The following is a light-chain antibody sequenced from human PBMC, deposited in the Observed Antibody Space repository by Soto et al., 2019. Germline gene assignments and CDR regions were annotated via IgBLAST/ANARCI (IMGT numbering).Light chain of an antibody. CDR3: QQYGNSPQT. CDR1: QSVSNNY. CDR2: GAS. J-gene: IGKJ1*01. V-gene: IGKV3-20*01. Sequence: IVLTQSPGTLSLSPGERATLSGRASQSVSNNYLAWYQQKPGQAPRLLIYGASNRATGIADRFSGSGSGTDFTITISRLEPEDFAVYYCQQYGNSPQTFGQGTKVDIK.